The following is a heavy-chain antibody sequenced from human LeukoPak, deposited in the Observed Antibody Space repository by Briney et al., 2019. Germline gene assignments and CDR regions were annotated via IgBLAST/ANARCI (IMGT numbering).Heavy chain of an antibody. CDR3: AVAPGDY. J-gene: IGHJ4*02. CDR2: INPNSDYT. Sequence: ASVKVSCKSSGYTFTGYYMHWVRQAPGQGLEWMGWINPNSDYTFYAQKFQGRVTLTRDTSISTVYMELTTLTSDDTALYYCAVAPGDYWGQGTLVSVSA. CDR1: GYTFTGYY. D-gene: IGHD2-21*01. V-gene: IGHV1-2*02.